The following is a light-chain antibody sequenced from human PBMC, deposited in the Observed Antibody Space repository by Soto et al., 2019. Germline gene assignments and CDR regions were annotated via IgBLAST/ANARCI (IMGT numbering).Light chain of an antibody. CDR2: KAS. J-gene: IGKJ1*01. CDR1: RSISSY. V-gene: IGKV1-5*03. Sequence: DIQMTQSPSSLSASVGARVTITCRASRSISSYLNWYQQKPGKAPKLLIYKASSLESGVPSRFSGSGSGTEFTLTISSLQPDDFATYYCQQYNSYRTFGQGTKVDI. CDR3: QQYNSYRT.